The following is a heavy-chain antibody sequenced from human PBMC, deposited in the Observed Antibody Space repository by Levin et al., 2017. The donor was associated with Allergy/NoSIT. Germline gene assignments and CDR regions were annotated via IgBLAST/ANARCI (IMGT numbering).Heavy chain of an antibody. CDR2: ISSNGGST. CDR1: GFTFSSYA. J-gene: IGHJ4*02. CDR3: VKGIWFGELLGLFDY. Sequence: QSGGSLRLSCSASGFTFSSYAMHWVRQAPGKGLEYVSAISSNGGSTYYADSVKGRFTISRDNSKNTLYLQMSSLRAEDTAVYYCVKGIWFGELLGLFDYWGQGTLVTVSS. V-gene: IGHV3-64D*06. D-gene: IGHD3-10*01.